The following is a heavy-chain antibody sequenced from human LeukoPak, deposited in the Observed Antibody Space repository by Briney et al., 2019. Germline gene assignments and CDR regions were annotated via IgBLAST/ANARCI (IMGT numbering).Heavy chain of an antibody. J-gene: IGHJ4*02. CDR1: GGSISSSSYY. Sequence: PSETLSLTCTVSGGSISSSSYYCGWIRQPPEKGLEWIGTIYYSGSTYYSPSLKSRVTISVDTSNNQFSLKLSSVTAADTALYYCSTSRGTSYYFDYWGLGTLVTVSS. D-gene: IGHD1-26*01. V-gene: IGHV4-39*01. CDR3: STSRGTSYYFDY. CDR2: IYYSGST.